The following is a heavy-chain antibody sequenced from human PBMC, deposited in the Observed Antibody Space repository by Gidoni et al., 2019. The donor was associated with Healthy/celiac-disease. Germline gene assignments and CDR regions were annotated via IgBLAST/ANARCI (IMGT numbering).Heavy chain of an antibody. V-gene: IGHV3-23*01. CDR1: GFTFSSYA. Sequence: EVQLLESGGGLVQPGGSLRLSCAASGFTFSSYAMSWVRQAPGKGLEWVSAISGSGGSTYYADSVKGRFTISRDNSKNTLYLQMNSLRAEDTAVYYCNGDIYRDSLGYWGQGTLVTVSS. CDR2: ISGSGGST. J-gene: IGHJ4*02. CDR3: NGDIYRDSLGY. D-gene: IGHD3-10*01.